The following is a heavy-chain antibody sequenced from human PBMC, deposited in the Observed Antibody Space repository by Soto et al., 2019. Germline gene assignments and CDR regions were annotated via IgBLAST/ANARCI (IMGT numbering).Heavy chain of an antibody. CDR2: ISYDGSNK. D-gene: IGHD3-9*01. CDR3: AKDSQPGYDILTGPCDAFDI. Sequence: GGSLRLSCAASGFTFSSYGMHWVRQAPGKGLEWVAVISYDGSNKYYADSVKGRFTISRDNSKNTLYLQMNSLRAEDTAVYYCAKDSQPGYDILTGPCDAFDIWGQGTMVPVSS. CDR1: GFTFSSYG. J-gene: IGHJ3*02. V-gene: IGHV3-30*18.